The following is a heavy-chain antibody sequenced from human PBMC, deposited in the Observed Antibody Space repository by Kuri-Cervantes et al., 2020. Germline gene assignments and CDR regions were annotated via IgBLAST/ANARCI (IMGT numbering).Heavy chain of an antibody. J-gene: IGHJ4*02. V-gene: IGHV3-30-3*01. D-gene: IGHD5-12*01. CDR2: ISYDGSNK. Sequence: GESLKISCAASGFTFSSYAMHWVRQAPGKGLEWVAVISYDGSNKYYADSVKGRFTISRDNSKNTLYLQMNSLRAEDTAVYYCARENIVVPNGVYFDYWGQGTLVTVSS. CDR1: GFTFSSYA. CDR3: ARENIVVPNGVYFDY.